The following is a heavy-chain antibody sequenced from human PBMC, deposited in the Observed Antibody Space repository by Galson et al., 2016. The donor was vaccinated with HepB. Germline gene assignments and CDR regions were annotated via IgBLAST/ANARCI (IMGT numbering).Heavy chain of an antibody. CDR1: GFTFSSSG. Sequence: SLRLSCAASGFTFSSSGMHWVRQAPGKGLEWVAVIWRDGSNENYADSVKGRSTISRDNSRNTLYLQMNSLRVEDTAVYYCARDVGAAPFDFWGQGTLVTVSS. D-gene: IGHD1-26*01. J-gene: IGHJ4*02. V-gene: IGHV3-33*01. CDR2: IWRDGSNE. CDR3: ARDVGAAPFDF.